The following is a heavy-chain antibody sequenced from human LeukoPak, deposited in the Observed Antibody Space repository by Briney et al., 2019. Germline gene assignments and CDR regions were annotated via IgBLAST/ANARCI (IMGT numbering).Heavy chain of an antibody. CDR3: ARGSRYRRATPSFFFDY. V-gene: IGHV4-59*01. CDR2: IYYSGST. J-gene: IGHJ4*02. Sequence: SETLSLTCTVSGGSISSYYWSWIWQPPGKGLEWIGYIYYSGSTNYNPSLKSRVTISVDTSKNQFSLKLSSVTAADTAVYYCARGSRYRRATPSFFFDYWGQGTLVTVSS. CDR1: GGSISSYY. D-gene: IGHD1-26*01.